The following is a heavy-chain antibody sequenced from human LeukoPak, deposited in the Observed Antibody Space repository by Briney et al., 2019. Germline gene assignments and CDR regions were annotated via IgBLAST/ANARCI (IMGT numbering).Heavy chain of an antibody. J-gene: IGHJ4*02. CDR1: GFTFSSYA. CDR2: ISGSGGST. Sequence: GRSLRLSCTASGFTFSSYAMSWVRQAPGKGLEWVSAISGSGGSTYYADSVKGRFTISRDNSKNTLYLQMNSLRAEDTAVYYCAKDHREDTAMATPDYWGQGTLVTVSS. CDR3: AKDHREDTAMATPDY. D-gene: IGHD5-18*01. V-gene: IGHV3-23*01.